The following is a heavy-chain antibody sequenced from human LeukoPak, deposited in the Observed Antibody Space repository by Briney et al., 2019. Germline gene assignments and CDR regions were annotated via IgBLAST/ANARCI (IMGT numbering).Heavy chain of an antibody. CDR3: AKPVCCTATSRRVPGVYCFDY. CDR1: GFTFSDYY. J-gene: IGHJ4*02. Sequence: PGGSLRLSCAASGFTFSDYYMNWVRQAPGKGLEWVSAISGDNTDTFYADSVKGRFTISRDNSRNTLYLQMNNLRAEDTAVYYCAKPVCCTATSRRVPGVYCFDYWGQGTLVTVSS. CDR2: ISGDNTDT. D-gene: IGHD2-15*01. V-gene: IGHV3-23*01.